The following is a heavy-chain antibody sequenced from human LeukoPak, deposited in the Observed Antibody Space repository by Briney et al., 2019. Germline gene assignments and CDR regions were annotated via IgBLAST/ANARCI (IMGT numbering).Heavy chain of an antibody. CDR2: INHSGST. CDR1: GGSFSGYY. Sequence: SETLSLTCAVYGGSFSGYYWSWIRQPPGKGLEWIGEINHSGSTNYNPSLKSRVTISVDTSKNQFSLKLSSVTAADTAVYYCASRIAAAGDDAFDIWGQGTMVTVSS. J-gene: IGHJ3*02. CDR3: ASRIAAAGDDAFDI. D-gene: IGHD6-13*01. V-gene: IGHV4-34*01.